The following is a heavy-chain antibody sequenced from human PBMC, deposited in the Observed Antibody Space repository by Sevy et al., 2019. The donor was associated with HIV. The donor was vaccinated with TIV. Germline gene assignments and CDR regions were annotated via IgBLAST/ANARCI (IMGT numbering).Heavy chain of an antibody. CDR3: ASRGYCGGGSCYSGPNDY. J-gene: IGHJ4*02. V-gene: IGHV3-48*02. CDR2: ISSSSGTR. CDR1: TFTFSSYS. Sequence: GGSLRLSCAASTFTFSSYSMHWVRQAPGKGLEWVSYISSSSGTRYYADSVKGRFTISRDNAKNLLFLQMNSLRDEDTAVYYCASRGYCGGGSCYSGPNDYWGQGTLVTVSS. D-gene: IGHD2-15*01.